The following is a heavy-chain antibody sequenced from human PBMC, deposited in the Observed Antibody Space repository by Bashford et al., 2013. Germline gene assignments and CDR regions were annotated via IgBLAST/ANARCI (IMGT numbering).Heavy chain of an antibody. Sequence: GSLRLSCTASGFTFSSGFTFSTYWMSWVRQAPGKGLEYVANIKEDGSEKKYVDSVKGRFTISRDNAKKSLYLQMNSLRAEDMAVYYCARGSTGGNSVYFDYWGQGTLVTVSS. CDR1: GFTFSSGFTFSTYW. D-gene: IGHD4-23*01. V-gene: IGHV3-7*01. CDR2: IKEDGSEK. CDR3: ARGSTGGNSVYFDY. J-gene: IGHJ4*02.